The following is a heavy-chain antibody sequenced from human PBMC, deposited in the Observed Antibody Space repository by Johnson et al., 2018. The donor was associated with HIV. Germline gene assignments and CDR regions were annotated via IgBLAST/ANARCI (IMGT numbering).Heavy chain of an antibody. CDR1: GFTVSSNY. CDR2: IYSGGST. D-gene: IGHD6-13*01. Sequence: VQLVESGGGLIQPGGSLRLSCAASGFTVSSNYMSWVRQAPGKGLEWVSVIYSGGSTYYADSVKGRFTISRDNSKNTLYLQMNSLRAEDTAVYYCARLDEIAAAGTGDAFDIWGQGTMVTVSS. CDR3: ARLDEIAAAGTGDAFDI. V-gene: IGHV3-66*03. J-gene: IGHJ3*02.